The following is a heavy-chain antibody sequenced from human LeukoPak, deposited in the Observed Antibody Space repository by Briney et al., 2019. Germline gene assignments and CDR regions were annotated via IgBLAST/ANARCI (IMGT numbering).Heavy chain of an antibody. CDR1: GFTFTSDA. D-gene: IGHD3-22*01. Sequence: GGSLRLSCVASGFTFTSDAMTWVRQAPGEGMEWVSTITGSDDRTYYADSVKGRLTISREYSKSKLHLQMNRLRADDTAIYYCAKGPQLGSGYHPDYWGQGTLVTVSS. CDR3: AKGPQLGSGYHPDY. J-gene: IGHJ4*02. CDR2: ITGSDDRT. V-gene: IGHV3-23*01.